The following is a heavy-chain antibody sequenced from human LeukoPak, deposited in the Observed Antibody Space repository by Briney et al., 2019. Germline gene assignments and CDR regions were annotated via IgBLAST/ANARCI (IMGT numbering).Heavy chain of an antibody. Sequence: GGSLRLSCAASGFTFSTYDMHWVRQATGEGLEWVSAIDTTGDTYYPGSVKGRFTISREKAKNSLYLQMNSLRAGDTAVYYCARDRGGGHMDVWGKGTTVTISS. J-gene: IGHJ6*03. CDR2: IDTTGDT. D-gene: IGHD2-15*01. V-gene: IGHV3-13*01. CDR3: ARDRGGGHMDV. CDR1: GFTFSTYD.